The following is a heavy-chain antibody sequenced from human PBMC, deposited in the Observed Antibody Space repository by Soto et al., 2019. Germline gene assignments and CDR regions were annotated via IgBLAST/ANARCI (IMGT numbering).Heavy chain of an antibody. CDR3: AKDRKAEVRGVMMPDY. J-gene: IGHJ4*02. D-gene: IGHD3-10*01. Sequence: GGSLRLSCATSGLTFNNYAMSWVRQAPGKGLKWVSSIGSSSSYIYYADSVKGRFTISRDNAKNSLYLQMNSLRAEDTAVYYCAKDRKAEVRGVMMPDYWGQGTLVIVSS. CDR2: IGSSSSYI. V-gene: IGHV3-21*04. CDR1: GLTFNNYA.